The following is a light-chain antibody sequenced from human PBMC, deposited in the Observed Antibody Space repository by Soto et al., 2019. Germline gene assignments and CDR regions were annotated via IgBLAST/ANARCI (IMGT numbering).Light chain of an antibody. Sequence: QPVLTQPPSASGTPGQRVTISCSGSSSNIGSNTVNWYQQLPGTAPKLLIYSSNQRPSGVPDRFSGSKSGTSASLAINGLQSEDEADYYCATWDDSLSGTVFGGGTQLTVL. CDR2: SSN. J-gene: IGLJ7*01. CDR3: ATWDDSLSGTV. V-gene: IGLV1-44*01. CDR1: SSNIGSNT.